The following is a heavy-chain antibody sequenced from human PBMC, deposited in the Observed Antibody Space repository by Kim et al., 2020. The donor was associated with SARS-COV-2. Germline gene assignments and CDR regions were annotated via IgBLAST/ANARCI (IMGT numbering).Heavy chain of an antibody. Sequence: STNSNPSLERRITILVDTSKNQFHPKLSSVTAADTAVYYCARGRAGPFDPWGQGTLVTVSS. J-gene: IGHJ5*02. CDR2: ST. CDR3: ARGRAGPFDP. V-gene: IGHV4-59*09. D-gene: IGHD6-13*01.